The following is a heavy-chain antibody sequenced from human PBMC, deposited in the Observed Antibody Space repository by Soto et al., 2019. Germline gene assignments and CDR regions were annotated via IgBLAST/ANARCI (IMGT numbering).Heavy chain of an antibody. CDR1: GFRFSHYG. J-gene: IGHJ4*02. CDR2: ISYDGSNK. V-gene: IGHV3-30*03. Sequence: QVQLVESGGGVVQPGRSLRLSCAASGFRFSHYGMHWVRQAPGKGLEWVAVISYDGSNKDYSDSVRGRFTISRDNSKNTVYLQMNRLRPEDTDVYYCATSRDLLWFGELGDWGQGTGVTVSS. CDR3: ATSRDLLWFGELGD. D-gene: IGHD3-10*01.